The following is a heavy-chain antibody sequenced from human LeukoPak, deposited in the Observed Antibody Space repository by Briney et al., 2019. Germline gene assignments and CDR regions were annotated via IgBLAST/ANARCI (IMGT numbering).Heavy chain of an antibody. CDR3: ATARYF. Sequence: GGSLRLSCAASGFTFSNSAMSWVRQAPGKGLEWVSAISSSGGSTYYAGSVKGRFTISRDNSKNTLYLQMNSLRDEDTAVYYCATARYFWGQGTPVTVSS. CDR1: GFTFSNSA. CDR2: ISSSGGST. V-gene: IGHV3-23*01. J-gene: IGHJ4*02.